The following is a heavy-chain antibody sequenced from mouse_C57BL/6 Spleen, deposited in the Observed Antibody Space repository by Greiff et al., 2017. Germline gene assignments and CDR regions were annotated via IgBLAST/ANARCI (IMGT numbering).Heavy chain of an antibody. V-gene: IGHV1-15*01. CDR3: TRRDYGSSPHYYAMDY. J-gene: IGHJ4*01. D-gene: IGHD1-1*01. CDR2: IDPETGGT. Sequence: VKLMESGAELVRPGASVTLSCKASGYTFTDYEMHWVKQTPVHGLEWIGAIDPETGGTAYNQKFKGKAILTADKSSSTAYMELRSLTSEDSAVYYCTRRDYGSSPHYYAMDYWGQGTSVTVSS. CDR1: GYTFTDYE.